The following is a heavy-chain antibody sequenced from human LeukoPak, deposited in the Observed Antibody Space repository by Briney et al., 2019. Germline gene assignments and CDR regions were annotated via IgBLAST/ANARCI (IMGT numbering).Heavy chain of an antibody. V-gene: IGHV3-30*02. D-gene: IGHD3-22*01. Sequence: GGSLRLSCAASGFTFSSYGMHWVRQAPGKGLEWVAFIRYDGSNKYYADSVKGRFTISRDNSKNTLYLQMNSLRAEDTAVYYCSKDEGLPTYYDSSGPSDYWGQGTLVTVSS. J-gene: IGHJ4*02. CDR1: GFTFSSYG. CDR3: SKDEGLPTYYDSSGPSDY. CDR2: IRYDGSNK.